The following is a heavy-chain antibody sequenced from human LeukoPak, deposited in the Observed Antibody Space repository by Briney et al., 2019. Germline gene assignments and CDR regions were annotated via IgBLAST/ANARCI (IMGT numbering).Heavy chain of an antibody. CDR2: ISGSGGST. CDR1: GFTFSSYA. D-gene: IGHD6-13*01. CDR3: ARDRRIAAAGIHYYYYGMDV. V-gene: IGHV3-23*01. J-gene: IGHJ6*02. Sequence: PGGSLRLSCAASGFTFSSYAMSWVRQAPGKGLEWVSAISGSGGSTYYADSVKGRFTISRDNSKNTLYLQMNSLRAEDTAVYYCARDRRIAAAGIHYYYYGMDVWGQGTTVTVSS.